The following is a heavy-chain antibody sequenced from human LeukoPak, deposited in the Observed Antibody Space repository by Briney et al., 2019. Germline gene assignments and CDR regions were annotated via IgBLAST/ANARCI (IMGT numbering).Heavy chain of an antibody. CDR3: ARAASGSSTGLIDS. CDR1: AFTLRSYN. J-gene: IGHJ4*02. D-gene: IGHD1-26*01. Sequence: GGSLRCSCAASAFTLRSYNMHWLPQAQGKGLEWVSYISTSSYYIYYADSVKGRFTISRDDAKNSLFLQMNSLRAEDTAIYYCARAASGSSTGLIDSWGQGTLVTVSS. V-gene: IGHV3-21*01. CDR2: ISTSSYYI.